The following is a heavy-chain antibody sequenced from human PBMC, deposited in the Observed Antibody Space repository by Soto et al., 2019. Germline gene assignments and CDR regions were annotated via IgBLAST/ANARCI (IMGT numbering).Heavy chain of an antibody. Sequence: GGSLRLSCAASGFTFSSYAMHWVRQAPGKGLEWVAVISYDGSNKYYADSVKGRFTISRDNSKNTLYLQMNSLRAEDTAVYYCARVGGAIDPWGQGTLITVSS. V-gene: IGHV3-30-3*01. CDR3: ARVGGAIDP. CDR1: GFTFSSYA. CDR2: ISYDGSNK. J-gene: IGHJ5*02. D-gene: IGHD2-15*01.